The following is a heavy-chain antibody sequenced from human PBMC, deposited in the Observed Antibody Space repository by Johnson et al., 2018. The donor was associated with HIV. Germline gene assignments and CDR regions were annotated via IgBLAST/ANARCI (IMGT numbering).Heavy chain of an antibody. CDR2: ISYDGSNK. D-gene: IGHD6-13*01. CDR3: ARDQEAAAGQYDAFDI. V-gene: IGHV3-30*04. J-gene: IGHJ3*02. CDR1: GFTFSSYA. Sequence: QVQLVESGGGVVQPGRSLRLSCAASGFTFSSYAMHWVRQAPGKGLEWVAVISYDGSNKYYADSVKGRFTISRDNSKNTLYLQMNSLRAEDTAVYSCARDQEAAAGQYDAFDIWGQGTMVTVSS.